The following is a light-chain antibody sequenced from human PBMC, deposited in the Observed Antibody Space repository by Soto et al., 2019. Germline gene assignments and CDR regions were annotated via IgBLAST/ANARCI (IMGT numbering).Light chain of an antibody. CDR2: KAS. CDR1: QTISSW. V-gene: IGKV1-5*03. J-gene: IGKJ1*01. CDR3: QHYNSYSEG. Sequence: DIQMTQSPSTLSGSVGDRVTITCRASQTISSWLAWYQQKPGKAPKLMIYKASTLKSVVPSRFSGSGSGTEFTLTISSLQPDDFATYYCQHYNSYSEGFGQGTKVELQ.